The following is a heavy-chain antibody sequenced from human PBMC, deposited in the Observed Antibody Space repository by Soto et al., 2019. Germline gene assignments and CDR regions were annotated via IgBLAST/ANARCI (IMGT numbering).Heavy chain of an antibody. CDR3: ARRYGWAFDI. V-gene: IGHV4-59*08. CDR1: GGSISSYY. D-gene: IGHD3-16*01. J-gene: IGHJ3*02. Sequence: QVQLQESGPGLVKPSETLSLTCTVSGGSISSYYWGWIRQPPGKGLEWIGYIYYSGSTNYNPSLKSRVAISVDTSKNQFSLKLSSVTAADTAVYYCARRYGWAFDIWCQGTMVTVSS. CDR2: IYYSGST.